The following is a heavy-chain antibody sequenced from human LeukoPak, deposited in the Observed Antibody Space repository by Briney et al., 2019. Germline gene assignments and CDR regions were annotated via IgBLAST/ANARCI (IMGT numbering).Heavy chain of an antibody. CDR2: IYYSENT. Sequence: PSETLSLTCTVSGGSISSSSYYWGWIRQPPGKGLEWIGYIYYSENTNYNSSLKSRVTISEDTSKNQFSLNLTSVTAADTAVYYCAGGNFYDSSGHPYHFHYWGQGTLVTVPS. V-gene: IGHV4-61*05. J-gene: IGHJ4*02. CDR1: GGSISSSSYY. D-gene: IGHD3-22*01. CDR3: AGGNFYDSSGHPYHFHY.